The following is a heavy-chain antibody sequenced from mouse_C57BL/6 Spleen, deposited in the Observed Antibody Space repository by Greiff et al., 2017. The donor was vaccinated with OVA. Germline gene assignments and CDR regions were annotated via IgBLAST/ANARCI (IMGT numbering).Heavy chain of an antibody. V-gene: IGHV1-15*01. Sequence: VKLKQSGAELVRPGASVTLSCKASGYTFTDYEMHWVKQTPVHGLEWIGAIDPETGGTAYNQKFKGKAILTADKSSSTAYMELRSLTSEDSAVYYCTRDFYYGNSWFAYWGQGTLVTVSA. CDR3: TRDFYYGNSWFAY. J-gene: IGHJ3*01. CDR2: IDPETGGT. D-gene: IGHD2-1*01. CDR1: GYTFTDYE.